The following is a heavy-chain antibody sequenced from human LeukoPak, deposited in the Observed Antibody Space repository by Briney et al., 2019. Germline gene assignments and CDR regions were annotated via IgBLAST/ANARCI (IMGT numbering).Heavy chain of an antibody. CDR3: AYFWLYGYFDY. CDR2: SSGSGGST. V-gene: IGHV3-23*01. CDR1: GFTFSSYA. J-gene: IGHJ4*02. Sequence: GGSLRLSCAASGFTFSSYAMSLVRQAAGKGLEWVSASSGSGGSTYYADSVKGRFTISRDNSKNTLYLQMNSLRAEDTAVYYCAYFWLYGYFDYWGQGTLVTVSS. D-gene: IGHD3-22*01.